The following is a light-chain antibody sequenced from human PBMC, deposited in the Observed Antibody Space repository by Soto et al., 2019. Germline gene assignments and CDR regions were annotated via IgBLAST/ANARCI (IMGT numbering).Light chain of an antibody. V-gene: IGKV3-15*01. CDR2: GAS. CDR1: HTVTSN. Sequence: EIMMTQSPATLSVSPGERATLSCRASHTVTSNLAWYQQKPGQAPRLLIYGASTRATGIPARFSGSGSGTEFTLSIYNRQSEDCAVYHGQLHNYWSRTFGQGTKVEIK. CDR3: QLHNYWSRT. J-gene: IGKJ1*01.